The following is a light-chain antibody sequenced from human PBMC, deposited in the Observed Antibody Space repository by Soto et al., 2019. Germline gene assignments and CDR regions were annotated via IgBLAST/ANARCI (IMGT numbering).Light chain of an antibody. CDR2: GAS. Sequence: EIVLTQSPGTLSLSPGERATLSCRASQSVSSSYLAWYQQKPGQAPRLPIYGASSRATGIPDRFSGSGSGTDFALTISRLEPEDFAVYYCQQYGSSPSITFGQGTRLE. J-gene: IGKJ5*01. CDR3: QQYGSSPSIT. V-gene: IGKV3-20*01. CDR1: QSVSSSY.